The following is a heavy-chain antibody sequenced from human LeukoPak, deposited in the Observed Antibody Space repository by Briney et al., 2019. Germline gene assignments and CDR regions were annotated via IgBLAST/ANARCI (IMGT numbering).Heavy chain of an antibody. V-gene: IGHV1-46*01. CDR3: EREVMYYYESSDGGDAFDI. CDR2: INPSGVST. D-gene: IGHD3-22*01. Sequence: ASVKVSCKAYGYSFTSYYLHWVRQAPGQELEGMGIINPSGVSTSYEQKFQGRVTMTRDTSTSTVYLELSSLRSEDTAAYYYEREVMYYYESSDGGDAFDIWGQGTMVTVSS. CDR1: GYSFTSYY. J-gene: IGHJ3*02.